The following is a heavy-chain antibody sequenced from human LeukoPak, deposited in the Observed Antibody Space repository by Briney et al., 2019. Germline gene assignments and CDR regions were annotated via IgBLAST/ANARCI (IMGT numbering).Heavy chain of an antibody. CDR2: IYPNSGGT. D-gene: IGHD5-18*01. CDR1: GYTFSGYF. CDR3: ARVEYSYGSIDY. V-gene: IGHV1-2*02. J-gene: IGHJ4*02. Sequence: ASVKVSCRASGYTFSGYFMHWVRQAPGQGLEWMGWIYPNSGGTNYAQKFQGRVTMTRDTSISTAYIELSRLRSDDTAVYYCARVEYSYGSIDYWGQGTLVTVSS.